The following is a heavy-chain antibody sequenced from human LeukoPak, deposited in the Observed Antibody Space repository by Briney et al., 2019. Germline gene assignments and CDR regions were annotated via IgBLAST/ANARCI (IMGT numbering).Heavy chain of an antibody. D-gene: IGHD3-16*01. V-gene: IGHV3-74*01. CDR2: INGDGSST. Sequence: PGGSLRVSCAASGFIFSTYWMHWVRRAPGKGLVWVSRINGDGSSTTYADSVKGRFTISRDNAKNTLYLQMNSLRAEDTAVYYCARSRYSYDYRDYWGQGTLVTVSS. CDR3: ARSRYSYDYRDY. J-gene: IGHJ4*02. CDR1: GFIFSTYW.